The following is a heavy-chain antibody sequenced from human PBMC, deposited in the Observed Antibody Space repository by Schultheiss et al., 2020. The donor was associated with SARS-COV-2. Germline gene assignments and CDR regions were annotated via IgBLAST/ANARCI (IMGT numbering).Heavy chain of an antibody. D-gene: IGHD5-18*01. CDR1: GYSISSGYY. J-gene: IGHJ6*02. Sequence: SETLSLTCAVSGYSISSGYYWSWIRQHPGKGLEWIGEINHSGSTNYNPSLKSRVTISVDTSKNQFSLKLSSVTAADTAVYYCARYSYGFFYYYYYGMDVWGQGTTVTVSS. V-gene: IGHV4-34*01. CDR2: INHSGST. CDR3: ARYSYGFFYYYYYGMDV.